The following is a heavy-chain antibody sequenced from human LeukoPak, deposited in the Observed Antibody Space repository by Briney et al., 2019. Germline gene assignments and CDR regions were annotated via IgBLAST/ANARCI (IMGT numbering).Heavy chain of an antibody. V-gene: IGHV3-9*03. D-gene: IGHD2-2*01. CDR2: ISWNSGSI. CDR3: AKGYCSSTRCAFDI. CDR1: GVTFDDYA. Sequence: PGRSLRLSCAVSGVTFDDYAMHWVRQAPGKGLEWVSGISWNSGSIVYADSVKGRFTISRDNAKNSLYLQMNSLRAEDMALYHCAKGYCSSTRCAFDIWGQGTMVTVSS. J-gene: IGHJ3*02.